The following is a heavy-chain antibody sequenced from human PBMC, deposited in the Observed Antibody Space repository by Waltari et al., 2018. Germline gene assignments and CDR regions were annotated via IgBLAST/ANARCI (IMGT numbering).Heavy chain of an antibody. CDR3: AKASNYGYFDY. J-gene: IGHJ4*02. Sequence: EVQLLESGGGLVQPGGSLRLSCAASGFTFSSYAMSWVRQAPGKGLDWVSVIYSGGSTYYADSVKGRFTISRDNSKNTLYLQMNSLRAEDTAVYYCAKASNYGYFDYWGQGTLVTVSS. CDR1: GFTFSSYA. D-gene: IGHD4-4*01. CDR2: IYSGGST. V-gene: IGHV3-23*03.